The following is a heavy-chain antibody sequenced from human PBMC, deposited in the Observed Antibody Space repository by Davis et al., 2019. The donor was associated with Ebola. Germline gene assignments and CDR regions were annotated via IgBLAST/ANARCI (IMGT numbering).Heavy chain of an antibody. CDR2: INPNSGGT. CDR1: GYTFTGYY. D-gene: IGHD6-13*01. J-gene: IGHJ3*02. V-gene: IGHV1-2*02. Sequence: ASVKVSCKASGYTFTGYYMHWVRQAPGQGLEWMGWINPNSGGTNYAQKFQGRITMTRDTSISTACMELSRLRSDDTAVYYCARDRVRLRDTYSSSWPDAFDIWGQGTMVTVSS. CDR3: ARDRVRLRDTYSSSWPDAFDI.